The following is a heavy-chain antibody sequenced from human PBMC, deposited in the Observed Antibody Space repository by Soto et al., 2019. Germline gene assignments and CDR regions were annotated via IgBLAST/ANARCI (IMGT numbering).Heavy chain of an antibody. V-gene: IGHV1-18*01. Sequence: QVQLVQSGAEVKKPGASVKVSCRASGYTFTSHAISWLRQAPGQGLEWMGWISGYNGNTKYAQKFQGRVTMSTDTSTSTAYMDLRSLRSDDTAVYYCARDYCSSSSCDRGAYYFDFWGQGTLVTVSS. CDR2: ISGYNGNT. CDR3: ARDYCSSSSCDRGAYYFDF. J-gene: IGHJ4*02. CDR1: GYTFTSHA. D-gene: IGHD2-2*01.